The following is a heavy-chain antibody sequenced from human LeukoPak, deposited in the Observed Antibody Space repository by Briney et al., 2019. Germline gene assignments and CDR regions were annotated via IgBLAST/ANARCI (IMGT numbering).Heavy chain of an antibody. CDR3: ARERAERFYYGSGSSYNGCELDC. V-gene: IGHV4-61*02. D-gene: IGHD3-10*01. J-gene: IGHJ4*02. CDR1: SGSISSGSYF. Sequence: SQTLSLTCTVSSGSISSGSYFWSWIRQPAGKGLEWIGRVYSSGSANYNPSLESRVSISVDTSKNQFSLKLSSVTAADTAVYYCARERAERFYYGSGSSYNGCELDCWGQGTLVTVSS. CDR2: VYSSGSA.